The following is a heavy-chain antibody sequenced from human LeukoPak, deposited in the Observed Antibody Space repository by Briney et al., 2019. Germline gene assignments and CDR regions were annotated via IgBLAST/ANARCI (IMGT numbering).Heavy chain of an antibody. CDR3: ARIGYSSSSLDY. CDR1: GFTFSNYW. Sequence: GGSLRLSCAASGFTFSNYWMTWVRQAPGKGPEWVANIKQDGSQKYYVDSVRGRFTISRDNAKISSYLQMNSLRAEDTAVYYCARIGYSSSSLDYWGQGTLVTVSS. D-gene: IGHD6-6*01. V-gene: IGHV3-7*01. J-gene: IGHJ4*02. CDR2: IKQDGSQK.